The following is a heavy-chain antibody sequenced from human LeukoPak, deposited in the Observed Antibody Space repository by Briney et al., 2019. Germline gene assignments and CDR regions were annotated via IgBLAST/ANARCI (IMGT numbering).Heavy chain of an antibody. CDR1: GFSLSTSGVG. CDR2: IYWDDDK. D-gene: IGHD6-19*01. J-gene: IGHJ4*02. V-gene: IGHV2-5*02. Sequence: EPGPTLVKPTQTLTLTCTFSGFSLSTSGVGVDWIRQPPGKALEWLALIYWDDDKRYSPSLKSRLTITKDTSKNQVVLTMTNMDPVDTATYYCAHRLPGSSGWYFDYWGQGTLVTVSS. CDR3: AHRLPGSSGWYFDY.